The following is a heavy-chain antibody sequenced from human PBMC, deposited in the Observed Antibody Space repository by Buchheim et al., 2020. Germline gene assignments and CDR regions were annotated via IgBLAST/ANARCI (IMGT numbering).Heavy chain of an antibody. CDR2: IKQDGSEI. V-gene: IGHV3-7*01. CDR3: ARDNWGLFDY. D-gene: IGHD7-27*01. Sequence: EVQLVESGGGLVQPGESLRLSCAASGFTFSAYWMNWLRQAPGKGLELMATIKQDGSEIYSVDSMRSRFTISRDNAQNSLYLQMNSLRVDDTAVYYCARDNWGLFDYWGQGAL. CDR1: GFTFSAYW. J-gene: IGHJ4*02.